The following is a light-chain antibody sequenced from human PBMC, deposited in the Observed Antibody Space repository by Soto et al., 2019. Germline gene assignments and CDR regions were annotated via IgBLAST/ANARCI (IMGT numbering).Light chain of an antibody. CDR1: QSLLHSNGYNY. Sequence: DIVMTQSPLSLPVTPGEPASISCRSSQSLLHSNGYNYFDWYLQKPGQSPQLLIYLASNRAYGVPDRFSGSGSGTDFTLKISRVEAEDVGVYYGMQALQSPYTFGQGTKLEIK. V-gene: IGKV2-28*01. CDR3: MQALQSPYT. CDR2: LAS. J-gene: IGKJ2*01.